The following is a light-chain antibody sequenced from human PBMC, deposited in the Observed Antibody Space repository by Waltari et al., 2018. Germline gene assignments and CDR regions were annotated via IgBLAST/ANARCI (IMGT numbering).Light chain of an antibody. Sequence: QSALTQPASVSGSPGQSITISCTGSSNDLGTYNLLSWYQQHPGKAPKLMIYEGTERPSGVSNRFSGSKSGNTASLTISGLQAEDEADYYCCSYAGSTTFLYVFGTGTKVTVL. CDR1: SNDLGTYNL. V-gene: IGLV2-23*01. CDR3: CSYAGSTTFLYV. CDR2: EGT. J-gene: IGLJ1*01.